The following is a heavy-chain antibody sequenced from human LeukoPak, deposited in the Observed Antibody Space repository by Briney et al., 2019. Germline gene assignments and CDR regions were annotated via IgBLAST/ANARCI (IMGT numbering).Heavy chain of an antibody. J-gene: IGHJ4*02. CDR2: IKQDGSEK. D-gene: IGHD3-3*01. CDR1: GFTFSSYW. Sequence: PGGSLRLSCAASGFTFSSYWMSWVRQAPGKGLEWVANIKQDGSEKYYVDSVKGRFTISRDNAKNSLYLQTNSLRAEDTAVYYCARVLLGFSLDYWGQGTLVTVSS. CDR3: ARVLLGFSLDY. V-gene: IGHV3-7*01.